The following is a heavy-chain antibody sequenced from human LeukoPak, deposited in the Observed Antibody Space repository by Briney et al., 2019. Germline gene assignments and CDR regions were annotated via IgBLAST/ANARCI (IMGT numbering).Heavy chain of an antibody. CDR1: GGSISSYY. CDR3: ARAEKAVTGTLDY. J-gene: IGHJ4*02. V-gene: IGHV4-59*01. Sequence: PSETLSLTCTVSGGSISSYYWSWIRQSPGKELEWIGYMYNRGSTIYNPSLKSRVTISTDTSKNQFSLRLTSVTAADTAVYYCARAEKAVTGTLDYWGQGTLITVSS. CDR2: MYNRGST. D-gene: IGHD6-19*01.